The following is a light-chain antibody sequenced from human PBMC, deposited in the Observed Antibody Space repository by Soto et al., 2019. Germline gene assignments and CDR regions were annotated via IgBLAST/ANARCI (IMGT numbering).Light chain of an antibody. CDR3: QQRRSWPRT. CDR2: QTS. J-gene: IGKJ1*01. CDR1: QYVNTC. Sequence: ELVLTPCPTTLTLSPGTRATFSCSRVPRSCKASQYVNTCLAWYQHRPGQAPRLLIYQTSIRAAGIPARFSASGSGTDFTLTISDVEPEDFALYYCQQRRSWPRTFGQGTKVDIK. V-gene: IGKV3-11*01.